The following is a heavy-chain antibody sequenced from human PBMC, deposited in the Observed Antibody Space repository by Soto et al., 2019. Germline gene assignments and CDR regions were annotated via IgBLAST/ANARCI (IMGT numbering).Heavy chain of an antibody. J-gene: IGHJ5*02. D-gene: IGHD2-21*01. CDR2: LFPSDVE. CDR3: VRCYCDSTIHGRLDR. Sequence: QVTLKESGPVLVKPTETLTLTCNVSGFSRRGDRKRVTWIRQSAGKALEWLADLFPSDVESYNRSLRRRMTVSRDPSKGLVVLSVTDVLPADTGTYFCVRCYCDSTIHGRLDRWGQGTDVSVSA. V-gene: IGHV2-26*01. CDR1: GFSRRGDRKR.